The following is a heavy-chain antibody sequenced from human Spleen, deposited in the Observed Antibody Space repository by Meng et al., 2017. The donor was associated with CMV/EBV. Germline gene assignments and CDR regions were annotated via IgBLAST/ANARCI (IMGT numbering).Heavy chain of an antibody. J-gene: IGHJ6*02. CDR3: ARAYDPTNYYYYYGMDV. V-gene: IGHV1-18*01. CDR1: GYTFTSYD. CDR2: IGGYNGNT. Sequence: ASVKVSCKASGYTFTSYDINWVRQAPGQGLEWMGWIGGYNGNTNYAQKFQGRVTMTTDTSTSTAYMELRSLRSDDTAVYYCARAYDPTNYYYYYGMDVWGQGTTVTVSS. D-gene: IGHD3-3*01.